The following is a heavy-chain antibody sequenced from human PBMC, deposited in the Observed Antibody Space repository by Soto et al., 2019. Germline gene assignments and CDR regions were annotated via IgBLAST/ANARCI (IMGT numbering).Heavy chain of an antibody. V-gene: IGHV3-7*01. J-gene: IGHJ2*01. CDR1: GYTFSSYW. Sequence: EVQLVESGGGLVQPGGSLRLSCAASGYTFSSYWMSWVRQAPGKGLEWVAHIKGDGSEKYYVDSVKGRFTISRDNAKKARYLRVNSLRTGEAAVYYCARTRCWGTTSGYAGAWYFDLWGRGTLVIVSS. D-gene: IGHD2-2*01. CDR2: IKGDGSEK. CDR3: ARTRCWGTTSGYAGAWYFDL.